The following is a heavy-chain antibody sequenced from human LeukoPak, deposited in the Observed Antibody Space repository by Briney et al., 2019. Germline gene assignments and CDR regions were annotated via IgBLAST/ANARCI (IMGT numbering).Heavy chain of an antibody. D-gene: IGHD2-21*02. CDR2: INSDGSST. CDR1: GFTFRSYW. J-gene: IGHJ4*02. CDR3: VVANCGGDCSH. V-gene: IGHV3-74*01. Sequence: GGTLILSCAASGFTFRSYWRYWVRQAPGKGLVWVSRINSDGSSTSYADSVKGRFTISRDNAKNTLYLHMNSVRAEDTAGYYCVVANCGGDCSHWGQGTLVTVSS.